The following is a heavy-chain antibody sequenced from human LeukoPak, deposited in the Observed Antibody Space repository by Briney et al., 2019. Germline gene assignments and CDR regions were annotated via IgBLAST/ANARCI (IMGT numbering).Heavy chain of an antibody. J-gene: IGHJ4*02. CDR1: GFTFDDYA. V-gene: IGHV3-43*02. CDR2: TSGDGGST. Sequence: GGSLRLSCAASGFTFDDYAMHWVRQAPGKGLECVSLTSGDGGSTYYADSVKGRFTISRDNSKNSLYLQMNSLRTEDTALYYCAKDWGAYYDSSGFYSGDFDYWGQGTLVTVSS. D-gene: IGHD3-22*01. CDR3: AKDWGAYYDSSGFYSGDFDY.